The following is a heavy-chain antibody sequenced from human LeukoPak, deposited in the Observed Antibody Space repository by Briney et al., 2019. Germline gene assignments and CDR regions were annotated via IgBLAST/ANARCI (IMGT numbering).Heavy chain of an antibody. CDR2: ISWNSGSI. J-gene: IGHJ4*02. CDR1: GFTFDDYA. D-gene: IGHD2-15*01. CDR3: AKAARAPLAVDLDY. Sequence: GGSLRLSCAASGFTFDDYAMHWVRQAPGKGLEWVSGISWNSGSIGYADSVKGRFTISRDNAKNSLYLQMNSLRAEDTALYYCAKAARAPLAVDLDYWGQGTLVTVSS. V-gene: IGHV3-9*01.